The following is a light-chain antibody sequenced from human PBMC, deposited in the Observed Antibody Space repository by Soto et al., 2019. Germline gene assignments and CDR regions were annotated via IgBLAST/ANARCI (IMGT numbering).Light chain of an antibody. J-gene: IGLJ2*01. CDR3: SSYGGSNNLV. CDR1: SSDVGGYNY. Sequence: QSVLTQPPSASGSPGQSVTISCTGTSSDVGGYNYVSWYQQYPGKAPKLMIYEVSKRPSGVPDRFSGSKSGNTASLTVSGLQAEDEADYYCSSYGGSNNLVFGGGTKLTVL. CDR2: EVS. V-gene: IGLV2-8*01.